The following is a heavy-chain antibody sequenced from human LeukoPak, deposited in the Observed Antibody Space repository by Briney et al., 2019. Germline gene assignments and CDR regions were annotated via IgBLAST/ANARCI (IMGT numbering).Heavy chain of an antibody. CDR1: GFTFSNYA. J-gene: IGHJ5*02. D-gene: IGHD5-24*01. CDR3: AKERDKRPENWFDP. V-gene: IGHV3-23*01. CDR2: ISGRP. Sequence: GGFLRLSCAASGFTFSNYAMSWVRQAPGKGLEWVSAISGRPSYADSVKGRFTISRDNSKNTLYLQVNSLRAEDTALYYCAKERDKRPENWFDPWGQGTLVTVSS.